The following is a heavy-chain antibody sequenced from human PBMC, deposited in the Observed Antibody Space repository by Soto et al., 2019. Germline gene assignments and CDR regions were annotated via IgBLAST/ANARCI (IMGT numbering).Heavy chain of an antibody. CDR2: TYYRSKWYN. V-gene: IGHV6-1*01. D-gene: IGHD2-2*01. Sequence: PSQTLSLTCAISGDSVSSNSAAWNWIRQSPSRGLEWLGRTYYRSKWYNDYAVSVKSRITINPDTSKNQFSLQLNSVTPEDTAVYYCAHTSCYMILGCRDAFDIWGQGTMVTVSS. CDR1: GDSVSSNSAA. CDR3: AHTSCYMILGCRDAFDI. J-gene: IGHJ3*02.